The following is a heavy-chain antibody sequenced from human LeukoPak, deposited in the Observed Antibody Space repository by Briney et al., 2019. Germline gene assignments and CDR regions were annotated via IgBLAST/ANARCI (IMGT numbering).Heavy chain of an antibody. CDR2: VYYRRAT. Sequence: PSETLSLTCTVSGDSITSYYWNWIRQPPGKGLEWIGYVYYRRATNYNPSLKTRVTTSIDTSKKQFSLKLSSVTAADTAVYFCAGVFSGRRPFELWGKGTLVTVSS. J-gene: IGHJ4*02. CDR1: GDSITSYY. V-gene: IGHV4-59*01. CDR3: AGVFSGRRPFEL. D-gene: IGHD3-10*01.